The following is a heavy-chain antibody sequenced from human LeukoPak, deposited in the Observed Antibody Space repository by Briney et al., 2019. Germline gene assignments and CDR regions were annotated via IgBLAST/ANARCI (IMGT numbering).Heavy chain of an antibody. CDR1: GGSISSSSYY. CDR3: ARQAPGITIGGDFDY. J-gene: IGHJ4*02. V-gene: IGHV4-39*01. Sequence: SETLSLTCTVSGGSISSSSYYWGWIRQPPGKGLEWIGSIYYGGSTYYNPSLKSRVTISVDTSKNQFSLKLSSVTAADTAVYYCARQAPGITIGGDFDYWGQGTLVTVSS. CDR2: IYYGGST. D-gene: IGHD3-16*01.